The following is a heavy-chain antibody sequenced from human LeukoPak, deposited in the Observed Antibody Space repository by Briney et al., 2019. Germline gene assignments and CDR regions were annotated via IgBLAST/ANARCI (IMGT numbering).Heavy chain of an antibody. Sequence: SETLSLTCTVSGGSITGYYWSWIRQPPGKGLEWIGYIYYSGSTNYNPSLKSRVTISVDMSKNQFSLKLISVTAADTAVYYCATPGSGYKIDAFDIWGRGTVVTVSS. CDR1: GGSITGYY. D-gene: IGHD3-22*01. V-gene: IGHV4-59*01. CDR2: IYYSGST. CDR3: ATPGSGYKIDAFDI. J-gene: IGHJ3*02.